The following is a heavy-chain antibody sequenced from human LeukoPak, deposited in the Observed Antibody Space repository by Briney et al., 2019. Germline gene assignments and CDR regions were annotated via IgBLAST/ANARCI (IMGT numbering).Heavy chain of an antibody. Sequence: GGSLRLSCAASGVTFSSYAMSWVRQAPGKGLEWVSAISGSGGSTYYADSVKGRFTISRDNSKNTLYLQMNSLRAEDTAVYYCAKAPLRCSSTSCYSEFQHWGQGTLVTVSS. D-gene: IGHD2-2*01. CDR3: AKAPLRCSSTSCYSEFQH. CDR1: GVTFSSYA. J-gene: IGHJ1*01. CDR2: ISGSGGST. V-gene: IGHV3-23*01.